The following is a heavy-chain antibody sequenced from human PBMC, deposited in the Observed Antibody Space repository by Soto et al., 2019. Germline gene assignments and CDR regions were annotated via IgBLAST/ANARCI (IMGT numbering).Heavy chain of an antibody. CDR2: IWYDGSNK. Sequence: GGSLRLSCAASGFTFSSYGMHWVRQAPGKGLEWVAVIWYDGSNKYYADSVKGRFTISRDNSKNTLYLQMSSLRAEDTAVYYCVKDSLYDFWSGYRSNFDYWGQGTLVTVSS. V-gene: IGHV3-30*02. D-gene: IGHD3-3*01. CDR3: VKDSLYDFWSGYRSNFDY. J-gene: IGHJ4*02. CDR1: GFTFSSYG.